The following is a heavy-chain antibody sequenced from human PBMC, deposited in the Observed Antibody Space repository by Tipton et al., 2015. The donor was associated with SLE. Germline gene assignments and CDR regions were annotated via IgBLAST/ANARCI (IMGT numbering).Heavy chain of an antibody. CDR3: ARDPYGNDAFDI. J-gene: IGHJ3*02. CDR2: IYYSGST. D-gene: IGHD4-17*01. Sequence: TLSLTCTVSGGSISSHYWSWIRQPPGKGLEWIGCIYYSGSTNYNPSLKSRVTISVDTSKNQFSLKLSSVTAADTAVYYCARDPYGNDAFDIWGQGTMVTVSS. CDR1: GGSISSHY. V-gene: IGHV4-59*11.